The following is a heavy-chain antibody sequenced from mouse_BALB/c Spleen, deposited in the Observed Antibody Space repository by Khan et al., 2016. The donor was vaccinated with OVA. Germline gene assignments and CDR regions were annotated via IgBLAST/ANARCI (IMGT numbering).Heavy chain of an antibody. V-gene: IGHV14-3*02. CDR1: GLNIKDTY. J-gene: IGHJ2*01. CDR2: IDHANGHT. Sequence: VQLQQSGAELVKPGASVKLSCTASGLNIKDTYMHWVKQRPEQGLEWFGRIDHANGHTKYEHKFQGKATLTADTSYNTAYLQIRSMTSEDTAVYYSDRINAWGQGTTLTVSA. CDR3: DRINA.